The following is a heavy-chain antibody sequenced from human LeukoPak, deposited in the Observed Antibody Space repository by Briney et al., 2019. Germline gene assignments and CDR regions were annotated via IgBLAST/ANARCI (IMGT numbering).Heavy chain of an antibody. Sequence: PGGSLRLSCAASRFSFHSYGMSWVRQAPGKGLEWVSGISGSGDSTYYADSVKGRFTISRDNAKNTLYLQMNSLRAEDTAVYYCARDGGSYYGDAFDIWGQGTMVTVSS. CDR3: ARDGGSYYGDAFDI. J-gene: IGHJ3*02. CDR1: RFSFHSYG. D-gene: IGHD1-26*01. V-gene: IGHV3-23*01. CDR2: ISGSGDST.